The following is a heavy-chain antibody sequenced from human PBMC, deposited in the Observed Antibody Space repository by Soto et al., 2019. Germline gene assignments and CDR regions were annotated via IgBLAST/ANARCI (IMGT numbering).Heavy chain of an antibody. CDR1: GGSFSGYY. CDR2: INHSGST. D-gene: IGHD1-26*01. V-gene: IGHV4-34*01. CDR3: ARGPHVPEGALYNWFDP. Sequence: QVQLQQWGAGLLKPSQTLSLTCAVSGGSFSGYYWSWIRQPPGKGLEWMGEINHSGSTNYNPSLMSQVTISVDTAKNTFSRKLSAVTAADTAVYYCARGPHVPEGALYNWFDPWGQGTLVTVSS. J-gene: IGHJ5*02.